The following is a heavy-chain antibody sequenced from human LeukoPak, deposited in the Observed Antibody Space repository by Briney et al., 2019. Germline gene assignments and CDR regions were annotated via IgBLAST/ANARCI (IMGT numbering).Heavy chain of an antibody. CDR3: AKDGRRFVVVPAAITYYYYMDV. D-gene: IGHD2-2*02. V-gene: IGHV4-4*07. CDR1: GGSISSYY. Sequence: PSETLSLTCTVSGGSISSYYWSWIRQPAGKGLEWIGRIYTSGSTNYNPSLKSRVTMSVDTSKNQFSLKLSSVTAADTAVYYCAKDGRRFVVVPAAITYYYYMDVWGKGTTVTISS. J-gene: IGHJ6*03. CDR2: IYTSGST.